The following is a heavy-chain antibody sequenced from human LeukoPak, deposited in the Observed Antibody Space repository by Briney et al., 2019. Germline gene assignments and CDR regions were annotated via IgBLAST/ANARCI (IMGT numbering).Heavy chain of an antibody. J-gene: IGHJ4*02. Sequence: PSETLSLTCTVSGGSIGAYYWSWIRQPPGKGLEWIGYIYYSGSTNYNPSLKSRVTISVDTSKNQFSLKLSSVTAADTAVYYCARGFDDSSGYPFDYWGQGTLVTVSS. CDR1: GGSIGAYY. V-gene: IGHV4-59*01. CDR2: IYYSGST. CDR3: ARGFDDSSGYPFDY. D-gene: IGHD3-22*01.